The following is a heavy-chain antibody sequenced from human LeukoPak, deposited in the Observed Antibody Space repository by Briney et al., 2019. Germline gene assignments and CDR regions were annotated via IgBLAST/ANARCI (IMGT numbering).Heavy chain of an antibody. V-gene: IGHV3-74*01. CDR1: GFTFNYCW. J-gene: IGHJ4*02. D-gene: IGHD3-9*01. CDR2: VTHDGSGT. CDR3: ARDSGEILTGYFGY. Sequence: GGSLRLSCAASGFTFNYCWVHWFRHAPGKGLVWVSRVTHDGSGTSYADSVKGRFTISRDNSQNTLYLQMNSLRAEDTAVYYCARDSGEILTGYFGYWGQGTLVTVSS.